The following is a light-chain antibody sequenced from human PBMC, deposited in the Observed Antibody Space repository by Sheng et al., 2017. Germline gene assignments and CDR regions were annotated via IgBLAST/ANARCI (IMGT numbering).Light chain of an antibody. CDR3: QQRTNWPLFT. CDR1: QSVSSN. V-gene: IGKV3-15*01. J-gene: IGKJ3*01. CDR2: GAS. Sequence: EIVMTQYPATLSVSPGERATLSCRASQSVSSNLAWYQQKPGQAPRLLIYGASTRATGIPARFSGSGSVTEFTLTISDLQSEDFAVYYCQQRTNWPLFTFGPGTKVHIK.